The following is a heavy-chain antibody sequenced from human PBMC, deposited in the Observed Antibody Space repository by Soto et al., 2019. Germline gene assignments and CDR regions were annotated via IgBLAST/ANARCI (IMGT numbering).Heavy chain of an antibody. J-gene: IGHJ6*02. Sequence: SETLSLTCAVSGSSMSGFYWGWVRQPPGKGLEWIGSIFHSGNSYYNPSLKSRVILSVDTSKNQFSPNLTAAIAADTAVYYCAREDDGMDVWGQGTPATVSS. CDR3: AREDDGMDV. CDR2: IFHSGNS. V-gene: IGHV4-38-2*02. CDR1: GSSMSGFY.